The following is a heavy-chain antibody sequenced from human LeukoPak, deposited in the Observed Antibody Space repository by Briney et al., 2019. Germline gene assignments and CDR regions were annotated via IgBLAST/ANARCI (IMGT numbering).Heavy chain of an antibody. J-gene: IGHJ4*02. V-gene: IGHV3-30*18. Sequence: PGRSLRLSCAASGFTFSSYGMHWVRQAPGKGLEWVAVISYDGSNKYYADSVKGRFTISRDNSKNTLYLQMNSLRAEDTAVYYCAKALAAAGPSFDYWGQGTLVTVSS. D-gene: IGHD6-13*01. CDR3: AKALAAAGPSFDY. CDR1: GFTFSSYG. CDR2: ISYDGSNK.